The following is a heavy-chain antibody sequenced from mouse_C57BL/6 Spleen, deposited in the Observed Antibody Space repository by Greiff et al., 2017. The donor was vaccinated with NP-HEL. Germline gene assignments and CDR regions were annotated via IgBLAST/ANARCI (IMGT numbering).Heavy chain of an antibody. V-gene: IGHV3-6*01. CDR1: GYSITSGYS. J-gene: IGHJ2*01. CDR2: ISYDGSN. CDR3: AREEYDYFDY. Sequence: EVKLVESGPGLVKPSQSLSLTCSVTGYSITSGYSWNWIRQFPGNKLEWMGYISYDGSNNYNPSLKNRISITRDTSKNQFFLKLNSVTTEDTATYYCAREEYDYFDYWGQGSTLTVSS. D-gene: IGHD5-2*01.